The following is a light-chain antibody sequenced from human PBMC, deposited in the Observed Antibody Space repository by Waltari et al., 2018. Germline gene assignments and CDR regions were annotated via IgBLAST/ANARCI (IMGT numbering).Light chain of an antibody. Sequence: DIVMTQSPDSLAVSLGARAIIHCKSSQSVLYSANNRNYLAWYQQKPGQPPKLLIFWASTRESGVPDRFSGSGSGTDFTLTISSLQAEDVAVYYCQQYYSPFTFGPGTKVDIK. CDR2: WAS. V-gene: IGKV4-1*01. CDR3: QQYYSPFT. J-gene: IGKJ3*01. CDR1: QSVLYSANNRNY.